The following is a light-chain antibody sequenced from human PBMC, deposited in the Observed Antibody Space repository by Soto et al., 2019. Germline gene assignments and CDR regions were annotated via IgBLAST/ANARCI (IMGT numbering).Light chain of an antibody. CDR3: NSYTTSNTRQIV. V-gene: IGLV2-14*03. CDR1: TSVVGGYNY. Sequence: QSALTQPASVSGSPGQSITISCTGTTSVVGGYNYVSWYQHQPGKAPKLIIFDVSNRPSGVSNPFSGSKSGNTASLTISGLQPEDEADYYCNSYTTSNTRQIVFGTGTKVTVL. J-gene: IGLJ1*01. CDR2: DVS.